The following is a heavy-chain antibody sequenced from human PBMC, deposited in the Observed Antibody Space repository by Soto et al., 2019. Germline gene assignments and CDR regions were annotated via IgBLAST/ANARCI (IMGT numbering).Heavy chain of an antibody. CDR3: ARGGTFAYDTSGYSVY. V-gene: IGHV1-2*02. CDR1: GYTFSAYY. Sequence: ASVNVSCKTSGYTFSAYYMHWVRQAPGQGLEWMGWINPKSGGTLYAQKFQGRVTMTRDTSISTAYMELSRLRSDDTAVYYCARGGTFAYDTSGYSVYWGQGTLVTVS. D-gene: IGHD3-22*01. CDR2: INPKSGGT. J-gene: IGHJ4*02.